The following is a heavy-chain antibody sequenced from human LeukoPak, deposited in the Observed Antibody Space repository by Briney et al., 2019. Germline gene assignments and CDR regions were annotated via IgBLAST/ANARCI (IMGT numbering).Heavy chain of an antibody. CDR2: IIPIFGTA. CDR1: GGTFSSYA. J-gene: IGHJ4*02. V-gene: IGHV1-69*13. Sequence: SVKVSCKASGGTFSSYAISWVRQAPGQGLEWMGGIIPIFGTANYAQKFQGRVTITADESTSTAYMELSSLRSEDTAVYYCASPLDYYDSSGYMWGQGTLVTVSS. CDR3: ASPLDYYDSSGYM. D-gene: IGHD3-22*01.